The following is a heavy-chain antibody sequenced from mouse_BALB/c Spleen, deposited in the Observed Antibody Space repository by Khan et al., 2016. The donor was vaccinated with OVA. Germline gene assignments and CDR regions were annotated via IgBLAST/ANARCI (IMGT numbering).Heavy chain of an antibody. CDR1: GYTFTNYG. CDR2: INTNTGEH. V-gene: IGHV9-3-1*01. D-gene: IGHD2-10*01. J-gene: IGHJ4*01. Sequence: QIQLVQSGPELKKPGETVKISCKASGYTFTNYGLNWVKQAPGKGLQWMGWINTNTGEHTYAVDFKGRFAFSLETSASTAYLQINNLKNEDTATYFCARPPYFSYVMVYWGQGTSVTVSS. CDR3: ARPPYFSYVMVY.